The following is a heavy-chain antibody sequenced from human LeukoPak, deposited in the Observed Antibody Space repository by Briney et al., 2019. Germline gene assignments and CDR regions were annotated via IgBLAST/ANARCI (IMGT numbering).Heavy chain of an antibody. J-gene: IGHJ6*03. CDR2: IRSKAYGGTT. D-gene: IGHD2-21*02. CDR3: TRDIVVVTAIHGIDYYYYYYVDV. CDR1: GFTFGDYA. Sequence: GGSLRLSCTASGFTFGDYAMSWVRQAPGKGLEWVGFIRSKAYGGTTEYAASVKGRFTISRDDSKSIAYLQMNSLKTEDTAVCYCTRDIVVVTAIHGIDYYYYYYVDVWGKGTTVTISS. V-gene: IGHV3-49*04.